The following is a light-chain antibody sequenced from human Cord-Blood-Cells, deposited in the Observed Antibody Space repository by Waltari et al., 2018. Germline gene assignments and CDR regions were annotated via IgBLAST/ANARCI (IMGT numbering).Light chain of an antibody. V-gene: IGLV3-21*04. CDR2: YDS. J-gene: IGLJ2*01. Sequence: SYVLTQPPSVSVAPGQTARITCGGNNIGSKSVHWYQQKPGQAPVLVIDYDSDRPSGIPERFSGSNSGNTATLTISRVEAGDEADYYCQVWDSSSDHVVFGGGTKLTVL. CDR3: QVWDSSSDHVV. CDR1: NIGSKS.